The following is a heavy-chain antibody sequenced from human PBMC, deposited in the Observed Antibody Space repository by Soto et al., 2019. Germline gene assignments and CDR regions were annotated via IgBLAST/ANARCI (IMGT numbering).Heavy chain of an antibody. CDR2: ISYDGSNK. CDR1: GFTFSSYA. CDR3: AREVVTASPSHGYNWFDP. D-gene: IGHD2-15*01. V-gene: IGHV3-30-3*01. Sequence: QVQLVESGGGVVQPGRSLRLSCAASGFTFSSYAMHWVRQAPGKGLEWVAVISYDGSNKYYADSVKGRFTISRDNSKNTMYLQMNSLRAEDTAVYYCAREVVTASPSHGYNWFDPWGQGTLVTVSS. J-gene: IGHJ5*02.